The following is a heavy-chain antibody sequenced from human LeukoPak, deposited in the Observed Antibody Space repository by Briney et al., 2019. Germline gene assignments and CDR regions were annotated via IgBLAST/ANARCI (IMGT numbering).Heavy chain of an antibody. CDR2: IYTSGST. Sequence: SETLSLTCTVSGGSISSSSYYWSWIRQPAGKGLEWIGRIYTSGSTNYNPSLKSRVTISVDTSKNQFSLKLSSVTAADTAVYYCQAYCSSTSCYSNADAFDIWGQGTMVTVSS. CDR1: GGSISSSSYY. D-gene: IGHD2-2*02. CDR3: QAYCSSTSCYSNADAFDI. J-gene: IGHJ3*02. V-gene: IGHV4-61*02.